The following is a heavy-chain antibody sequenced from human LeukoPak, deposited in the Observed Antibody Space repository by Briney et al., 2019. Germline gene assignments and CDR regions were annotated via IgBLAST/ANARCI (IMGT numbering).Heavy chain of an antibody. V-gene: IGHV4-59*11. Sequence: SETLSLTCTVSGGSISSHYWSWIRQPPGEGLEWIGYIYYSGSTNYNPSLKSRVTISVDTSKNQFSLKLSSVTAADTAVYYCAREAGYCSSTSCYYYYYYMDVWGKGTTVTVSS. CDR3: AREAGYCSSTSCYYYYYYMDV. CDR1: GGSISSHY. J-gene: IGHJ6*03. CDR2: IYYSGST. D-gene: IGHD2-2*01.